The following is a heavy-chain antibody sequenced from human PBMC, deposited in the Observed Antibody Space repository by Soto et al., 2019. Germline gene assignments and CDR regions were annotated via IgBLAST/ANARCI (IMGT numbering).Heavy chain of an antibody. CDR2: IHHSGST. J-gene: IGHJ1*01. Sequence: PSXTLSLACNVSGGSISIGGYYWTWIRQHPGKGLEWIGNIHHSGSTFYNPSLKSRVSISVDTSKNQFSLKLSSVTAADTAVYFCVRGVLSWGQGTLVTVSS. V-gene: IGHV4-31*03. CDR1: GGSISIGGYY. CDR3: VRGVLS. D-gene: IGHD3-10*01.